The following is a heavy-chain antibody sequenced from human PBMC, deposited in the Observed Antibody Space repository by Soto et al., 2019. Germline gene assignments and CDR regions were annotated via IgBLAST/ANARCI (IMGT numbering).Heavy chain of an antibody. CDR2: INAANGDT. D-gene: IGHD6-13*01. CDR3: VRRHVSATGIDWFDP. CDR1: GYTFTSYG. Sequence: ASVKVSCKASGYTFTSYGIHWVRQAPGQRLEWMGWINAANGDTKYSPKFQGRVTITRDTSASTAYMELSSLRSEDTAVYYCVRRHVSATGIDWFDPWGQGALVTVSS. J-gene: IGHJ5*02. V-gene: IGHV1-3*01.